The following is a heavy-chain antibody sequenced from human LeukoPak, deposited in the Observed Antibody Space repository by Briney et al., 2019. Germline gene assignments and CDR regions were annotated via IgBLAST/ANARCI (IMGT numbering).Heavy chain of an antibody. CDR2: ISGRGGST. J-gene: IGHJ4*02. CDR1: GFNFSSYA. CDR3: ATRLVVAVVGPYDY. V-gene: IGHV3-23*01. D-gene: IGHD6-19*01. Sequence: TGGSLRLSCAASGFNFSSYAMSWVRRAPGKGLEWVSAISGRGGSTYYADSVKGRFTISRDNSKNTLYLQTNSLRAEDTAVYYCATRLVVAVVGPYDYWGQGTLVAVSS.